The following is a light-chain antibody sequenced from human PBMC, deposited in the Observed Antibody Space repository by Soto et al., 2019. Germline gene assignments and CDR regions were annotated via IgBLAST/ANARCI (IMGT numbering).Light chain of an antibody. CDR1: QSVSSSY. CDR2: GAS. CDR3: QQYGSSPPYT. V-gene: IGKV3-20*01. J-gene: IGKJ2*01. Sequence: EIVLTQSPGTLSLSPGERATLSCRASQSVSSSYLAWYQQKPGQAPRLLIYGASSRAPGIPDRFSGSGSGTDFTLTISRLEPEDFAVYYCQQYGSSPPYTFGQASKLEIK.